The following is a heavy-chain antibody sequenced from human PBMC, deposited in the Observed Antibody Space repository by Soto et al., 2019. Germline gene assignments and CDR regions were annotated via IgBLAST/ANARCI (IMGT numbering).Heavy chain of an antibody. Sequence: GGSLRLSCAASGFTFSNYAMTWVRQAPGKGLEWVSGVTRGGSAYCADSVKGRFTISRDNSKNTVFLQMNSLRAEDTAIYYCAKDDCSICNGPAYNFDMDVWGQGTTVTVSS. V-gene: IGHV3-23*01. CDR2: VTRGGSA. CDR1: GFTFSNYA. CDR3: AKDDCSICNGPAYNFDMDV. D-gene: IGHD2-15*01. J-gene: IGHJ6*02.